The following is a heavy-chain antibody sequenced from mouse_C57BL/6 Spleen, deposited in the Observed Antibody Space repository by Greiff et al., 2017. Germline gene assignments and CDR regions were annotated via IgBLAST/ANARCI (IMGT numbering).Heavy chain of an antibody. D-gene: IGHD2-5*01. CDR3: ASYSNYVDAMDY. CDR1: GYTFTSYW. V-gene: IGHV1-64*01. J-gene: IGHJ4*01. CDR2: IYPNSGST. Sequence: QVQLQQPGAELVKPGASVKLSCKASGYTFTSYWMHWVKQRPGKGLEWIGMIYPNSGSTNYNEKFKSKATLTVDKSSSTAYMQLSSLTSEDSAVYYGASYSNYVDAMDYWGQGTSVTVSS.